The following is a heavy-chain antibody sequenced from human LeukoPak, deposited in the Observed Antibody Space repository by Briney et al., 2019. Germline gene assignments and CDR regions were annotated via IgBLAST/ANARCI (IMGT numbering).Heavy chain of an antibody. V-gene: IGHV3-23*01. CDR2: ISGSGGST. CDR3: AKVQKGNRQLWGHIDY. D-gene: IGHD5-18*01. J-gene: IGHJ4*02. CDR1: GFTFSSYA. Sequence: GGSLRLSCAASGFTFSSYAMSWVRQAPGKGLEWVSAISGSGGSTYYADSVKGRFTISRDNSKNTLYLQMNSLRAEDTAVYYCAKVQKGNRQLWGHIDYWGQGTLVTVSS.